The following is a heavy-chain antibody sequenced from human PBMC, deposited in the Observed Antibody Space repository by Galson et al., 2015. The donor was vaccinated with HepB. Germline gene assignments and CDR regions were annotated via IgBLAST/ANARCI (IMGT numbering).Heavy chain of an antibody. Sequence: SLRLSCAASGFTFSNAWMNWVRQAPGKGLEWVGRIKSKTDGGTTDYAAPVKGRFTISRDDSKNTLYLQMNSLKTEDTAVYYCTTGVRDGYNQGAFDIWGQGTMVTVSS. V-gene: IGHV3-15*07. D-gene: IGHD5-24*01. CDR3: TTGVRDGYNQGAFDI. J-gene: IGHJ3*02. CDR1: GFTFSNAW. CDR2: IKSKTDGGTT.